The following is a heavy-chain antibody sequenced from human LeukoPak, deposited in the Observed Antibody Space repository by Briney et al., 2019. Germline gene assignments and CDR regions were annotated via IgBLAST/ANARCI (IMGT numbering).Heavy chain of an antibody. J-gene: IGHJ4*02. CDR1: GFTFSGSA. Sequence: GGSLRLSCAASGFTFSGSAMHWVRQASGKGLEWVGRIRSKANSYATAYAASVKGRFTISRDDSKNTAYLQMNRQKTEDTAVYYCTPSLYDILTGSDYWGQGTLVTVSS. V-gene: IGHV3-73*01. D-gene: IGHD3-9*01. CDR2: IRSKANSYAT. CDR3: TPSLYDILTGSDY.